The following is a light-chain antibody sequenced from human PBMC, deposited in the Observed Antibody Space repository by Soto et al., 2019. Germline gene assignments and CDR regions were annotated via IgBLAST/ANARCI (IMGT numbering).Light chain of an antibody. CDR1: QSISSW. CDR3: QQYNSYWT. V-gene: IGKV1-5*01. CDR2: DAS. Sequence: DIQMTQSPSTLSASVGDRVTITCRASQSISSWLAWYQQKPGKAPKLLIYDASSLESGVPSRFSGCGSGTEFTLTISSLQPDDFATCYCQQYNSYWTFGQGTKVAIK. J-gene: IGKJ1*01.